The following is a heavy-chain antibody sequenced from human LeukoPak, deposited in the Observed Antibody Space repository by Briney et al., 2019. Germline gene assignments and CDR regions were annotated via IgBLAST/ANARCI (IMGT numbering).Heavy chain of an antibody. J-gene: IGHJ4*02. CDR2: ISYDGSNK. CDR3: AKDRRGGGPKGCGGDCWSDY. D-gene: IGHD2-21*01. CDR1: GFTFSSYA. Sequence: PGGSLRLSCAASGFTFSSYAMHWVRQAPGKGLEWVAVISYDGSNKYYADSVKGRFTVSRDNSKNTLYLQMNSLRAEDTAVYYCAKDRRGGGPKGCGGDCWSDYWGQGTLVTVSS. V-gene: IGHV3-30-3*01.